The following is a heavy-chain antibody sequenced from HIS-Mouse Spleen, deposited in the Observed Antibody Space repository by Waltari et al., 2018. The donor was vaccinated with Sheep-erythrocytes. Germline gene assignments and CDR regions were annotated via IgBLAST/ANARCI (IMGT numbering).Heavy chain of an antibody. CDR2: IYFSGST. D-gene: IGHD3-16*01. CDR3: ARPGGGDDAFDI. Sequence: QLQLQESGPGLVKPSETLSLTCTVSGGSISRSRYYWGWIRQPPGKGLEWIGSIYFSGSTSYNPSLKSRVTISVDTSKNQFSLKLSSVTAADTAVYYCARPGGGDDAFDIWGQGTMVTVSS. J-gene: IGHJ3*02. V-gene: IGHV4-39*01. CDR1: GGSISRSRYY.